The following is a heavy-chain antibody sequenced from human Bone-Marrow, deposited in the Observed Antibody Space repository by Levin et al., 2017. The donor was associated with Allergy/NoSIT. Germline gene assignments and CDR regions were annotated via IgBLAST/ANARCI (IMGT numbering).Heavy chain of an antibody. J-gene: IGHJ4*02. Sequence: LSLTCAASEFTVSSNYMSWVRQAPGKGLVWVSVIYSGGTTYYADSVKGRFTISRDNSKNTLYLQMNSLRAEDTAVYYCARGRTGPYYFDYWGQGTLVTVSS. D-gene: IGHD7-27*01. CDR1: EFTVSSNY. CDR2: IYSGGTT. CDR3: ARGRTGPYYFDY. V-gene: IGHV3-66*01.